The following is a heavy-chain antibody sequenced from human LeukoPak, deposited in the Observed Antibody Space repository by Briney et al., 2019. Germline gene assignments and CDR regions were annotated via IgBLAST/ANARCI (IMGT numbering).Heavy chain of an antibody. J-gene: IGHJ4*02. Sequence: VASVKVSCKASGGTFSSYAISWVRQAPGQGLEWMGGIIPIFGTANYAQKFQGRVTITADESTSTAYMELSSLRSEDTAVYYCARDGGDGYTRPFDYWGQGTLVTVSS. CDR2: IIPIFGTA. V-gene: IGHV1-69*13. D-gene: IGHD5-24*01. CDR3: ARDGGDGYTRPFDY. CDR1: GGTFSSYA.